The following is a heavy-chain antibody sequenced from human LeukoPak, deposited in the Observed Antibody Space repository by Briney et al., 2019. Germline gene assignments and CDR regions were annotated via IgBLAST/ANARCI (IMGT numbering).Heavy chain of an antibody. CDR2: IKYDGSEK. Sequence: GGSLRLSCAASGFTFSSYGMHWVRQAPGKGLEWVANIKYDGSEKYYVDSLKGRFTMSRDNAKNSLYLQMNSLRAEDTAVYYCARGRSCSGGRCYYFDYWGQGTLVTVSS. CDR1: GFTFSSYG. D-gene: IGHD2-15*01. V-gene: IGHV3-7*05. J-gene: IGHJ4*02. CDR3: ARGRSCSGGRCYYFDY.